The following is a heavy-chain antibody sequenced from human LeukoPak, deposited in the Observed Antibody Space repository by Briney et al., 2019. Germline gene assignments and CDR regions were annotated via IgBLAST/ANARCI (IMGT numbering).Heavy chain of an antibody. CDR1: GFTFSSYA. Sequence: GSLRLSCAASGFTFSSYAMSWVRQPPGKGLEWIASLYYSGSTYYNPSLKSRVTISVDTSKNQFSLKLSSVTAADTAVHYCARSSSGWNVYYYYYMDVWGKGTTVTVSS. V-gene: IGHV4-38-2*01. CDR2: LYYSGST. J-gene: IGHJ6*03. CDR3: ARSSSGWNVYYYYYMDV. D-gene: IGHD6-19*01.